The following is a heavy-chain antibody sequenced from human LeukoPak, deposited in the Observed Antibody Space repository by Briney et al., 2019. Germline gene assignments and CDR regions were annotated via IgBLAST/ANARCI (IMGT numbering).Heavy chain of an antibody. J-gene: IGHJ4*02. V-gene: IGHV3-66*01. CDR1: GLTVSSNY. CDR3: ARWGSLNVDY. CDR2: IYSSGST. D-gene: IGHD3-16*01. Sequence: GGSLRLSCAASGLTVSSNYMSRVRQAPGKGLEWVSAIYSSGSTYYADSVKGRFTISRDNSKNTLYLQMNSLRVEDTAVYYCARWGSLNVDYWGQGTLVTVSS.